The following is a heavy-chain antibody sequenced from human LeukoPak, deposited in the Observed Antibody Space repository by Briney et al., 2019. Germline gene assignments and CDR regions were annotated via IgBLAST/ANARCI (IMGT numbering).Heavy chain of an antibody. Sequence: GSLRLSCAASGFTFSNHAMSWVRQAPGKGLEWIGEINHSGSTNYNPSLKSRVTISVDTSKNQFSLKLSSVTAADTAVYYCARHRGSSGYYYHFDYWGQGTLVTVSS. D-gene: IGHD3-22*01. CDR2: INHSGST. CDR3: ARHRGSSGYYYHFDY. V-gene: IGHV4-34*01. CDR1: GFTFSNHA. J-gene: IGHJ4*02.